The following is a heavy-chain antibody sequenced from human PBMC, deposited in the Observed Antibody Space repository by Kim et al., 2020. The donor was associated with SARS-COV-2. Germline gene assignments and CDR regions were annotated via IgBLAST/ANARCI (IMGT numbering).Heavy chain of an antibody. D-gene: IGHD1-1*01. V-gene: IGHV1-18*01. J-gene: IGHJ4*02. CDR1: GYTFTSYG. Sequence: ASVKVSCQASGYTFTSYGFSWVRQAPGQGLEWVGWISAHDGRTEYSQKFQGRVTMTTDTSTNTGYMELRSLKSDDTAVYYCARDRGVNWYGDFDYWGQGTLVTVSS. CDR2: ISAHDGRT. CDR3: ARDRGVNWYGDFDY.